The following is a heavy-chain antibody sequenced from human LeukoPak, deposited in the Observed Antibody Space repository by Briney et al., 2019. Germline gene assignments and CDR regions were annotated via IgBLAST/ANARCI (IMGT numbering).Heavy chain of an antibody. CDR2: MNPNSGNT. CDR3: ARKIVAGKGRDY. Sequence: ASVKVSCKASGYTFTSYGISWVRQAPGQGLEWMGWMNPNSGNTGYAQKFQGRVTMTRNTSISTAYLELSSLRAEDTAVYYCARKIVAGKGRDYWGQGTLVTVSS. CDR1: GYTFTSYG. J-gene: IGHJ4*02. D-gene: IGHD6-19*01. V-gene: IGHV1-8*02.